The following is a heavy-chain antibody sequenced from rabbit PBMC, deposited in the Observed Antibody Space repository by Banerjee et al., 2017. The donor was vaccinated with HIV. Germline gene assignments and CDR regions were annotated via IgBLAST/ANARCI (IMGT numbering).Heavy chain of an antibody. Sequence: QSLEESGGDLVKPGASLTLTCTASGFSFSSYWMSWVRQAPGKGPEWIGCIYTGSGHTYYASWAKGRFTISKTSSTTVTLQMTSLTAADTATYFCARFIAGYAGYGYANLWGPGTLVTVS. CDR2: IYTGSGHT. CDR1: GFSFSSYW. J-gene: IGHJ4*01. D-gene: IGHD6-1*01. CDR3: ARFIAGYAGYGYANL. V-gene: IGHV1S40*01.